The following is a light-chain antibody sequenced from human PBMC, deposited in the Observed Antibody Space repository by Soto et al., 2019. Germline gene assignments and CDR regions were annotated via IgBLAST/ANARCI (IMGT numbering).Light chain of an antibody. V-gene: IGKV3-11*01. CDR2: DAS. CDR1: QSVRTN. J-gene: IGKJ4*01. Sequence: EIVMTQSPATLSVSPGERVTLSCRASQSVRTNLAWYHQRPGQAPRLLIYDASDRATGIPARFSGSGSGTAFTLTISGLEPEDFALYYCQQRYNWPLTFGGGTKVDIK. CDR3: QQRYNWPLT.